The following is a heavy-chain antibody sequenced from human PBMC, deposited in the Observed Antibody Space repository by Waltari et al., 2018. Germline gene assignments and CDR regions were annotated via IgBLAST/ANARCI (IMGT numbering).Heavy chain of an antibody. Sequence: QEHLVQSGAEVKKPGASVKVSCKASGYTLTGNYIHWVRQAPGQGLEWMGWINPNSGGTNYAQKFQGRVTVTRDTPLSTAYMEVSSRRSDDPAVYYCAKSPWNGPLDYWGQGTLVTVSS. CDR2: INPNSGGT. V-gene: IGHV1-2*02. D-gene: IGHD2-8*01. CDR3: AKSPWNGPLDY. CDR1: GYTLTGNY. J-gene: IGHJ4*02.